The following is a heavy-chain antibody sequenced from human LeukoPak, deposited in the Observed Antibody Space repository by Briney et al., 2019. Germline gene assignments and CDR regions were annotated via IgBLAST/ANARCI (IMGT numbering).Heavy chain of an antibody. CDR3: ARDSPASSGWYPPPIQH. CDR2: ISSSSSTI. Sequence: HPGGSLRLSCAASGFTFSSYSMNWVRQAPGKGLEWVSYISSSSSTIYYADSVKGRFTISRDNAKNSLYLQMNSLRAEDTAVYYCARDSPASSGWYPPPIQHWGQGTLVTVSS. J-gene: IGHJ1*01. V-gene: IGHV3-48*04. D-gene: IGHD6-19*01. CDR1: GFTFSSYS.